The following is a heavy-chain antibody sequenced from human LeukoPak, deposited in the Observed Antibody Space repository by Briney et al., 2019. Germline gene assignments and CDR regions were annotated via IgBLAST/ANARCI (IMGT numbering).Heavy chain of an antibody. Sequence: PGGSLRLSCAASGFTFSSYAMNWVRQAPGKGLEFVSYISNSGTIKYNADSVKGRFTISRDNAKNSLYLQMNSLRAEDTAVYYCAKDPYPWGQGTLVTVSS. CDR1: GFTFSSYA. J-gene: IGHJ4*02. V-gene: IGHV3-48*03. CDR2: ISNSGTIK. CDR3: AKDPYP.